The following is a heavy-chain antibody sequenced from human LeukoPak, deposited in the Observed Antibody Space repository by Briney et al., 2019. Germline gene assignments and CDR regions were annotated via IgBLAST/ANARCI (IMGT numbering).Heavy chain of an antibody. J-gene: IGHJ4*02. V-gene: IGHV1-8*01. CDR1: GYTFTSYD. CDR2: MNPNSGNT. D-gene: IGHD3-10*01. CDR3: ARPLSFYGSGSYDY. Sequence: ASVKVSCKASGYTFTSYDIHWVRQATGEGLEWMGWMNPNSGNTGYAQKFQGRVTMTRNTSISTAYMELSSLRSEDTAVYYCARPLSFYGSGSYDYWGQGTLVTVSS.